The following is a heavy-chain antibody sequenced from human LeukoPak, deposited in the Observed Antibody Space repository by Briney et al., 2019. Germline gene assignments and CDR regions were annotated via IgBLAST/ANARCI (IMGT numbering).Heavy chain of an antibody. CDR1: GGSISSGSYY. Sequence: SETLSLTCTVSGGSISSGSYYWSWIRQPAGKGLEWIGRIYTSGSTNYNPSLKSRVTISVDTSKNQISLKLSSVTAADTAVYYCARALPDWFDPWGQGTLVTVSS. CDR3: ARALPDWFDP. CDR2: IYTSGST. V-gene: IGHV4-61*02. J-gene: IGHJ5*02.